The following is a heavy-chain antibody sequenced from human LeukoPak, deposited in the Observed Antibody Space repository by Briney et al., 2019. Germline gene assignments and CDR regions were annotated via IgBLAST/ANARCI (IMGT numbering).Heavy chain of an antibody. Sequence: SETLSLTCTVSGGSISTYYWSWIRQPPGKGLEYIGYIYDSGSTNYNPSLKSRVTISVDTSKNQFSLKLSSVTAADTAVYYCARAPDPYYYDSSGYYYFDYWGQGTLVTVSS. CDR1: GGSISTYY. CDR3: ARAPDPYYYDSSGYYYFDY. D-gene: IGHD3-22*01. CDR2: IYDSGST. J-gene: IGHJ4*02. V-gene: IGHV4-59*01.